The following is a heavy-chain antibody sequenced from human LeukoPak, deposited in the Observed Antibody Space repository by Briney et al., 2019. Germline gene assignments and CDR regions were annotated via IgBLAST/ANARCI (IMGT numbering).Heavy chain of an antibody. J-gene: IGHJ4*02. CDR1: GGTFSSYA. D-gene: IGHD4-17*01. CDR2: IIPIFGTA. V-gene: IGHV1-69*05. CDR3: ARDRGTGDYVLDY. Sequence: SVKVSCKASGGTFSSYAISWVRQAPGQGLEWMGRIIPIFGTANYAQKFQRRVTITTDESTSTAYMELSSLRSEDTAVYYCARDRGTGDYVLDYWGQGTLVTVSS.